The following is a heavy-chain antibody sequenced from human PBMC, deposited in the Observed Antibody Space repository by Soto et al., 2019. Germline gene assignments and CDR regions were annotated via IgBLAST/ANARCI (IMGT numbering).Heavy chain of an antibody. J-gene: IGHJ4*02. CDR2: IDISGSAI. Sequence: PGGSLRLSCVASGFTFSSYETNWVRQAPGKGLQWVSYIDISGSAIYYADSVKGRFTISRDNAKNSLYLQMNSLRAEDTALYYCARGDASGYWGQGTLVTVSS. D-gene: IGHD2-2*01. CDR3: ARGDASGY. CDR1: GFTFSSYE. V-gene: IGHV3-48*03.